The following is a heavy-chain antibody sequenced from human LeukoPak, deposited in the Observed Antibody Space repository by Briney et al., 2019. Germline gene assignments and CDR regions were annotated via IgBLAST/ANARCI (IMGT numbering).Heavy chain of an antibody. J-gene: IGHJ5*02. CDR1: GFTVSNSW. CDR3: ARAGGPPTAMGFDP. Sequence: PGGALRLSCAASGFTVSNSWMHWVRQTPGRGRVWVSCINTDGNIMRYADSVKGRFTISRDNAKNTLYLQMNSLRVEDTAVYYCARAGGPPTAMGFDPWGQGSLVSVST. D-gene: IGHD2-2*01. V-gene: IGHV3-74*01. CDR2: INTDGNIM.